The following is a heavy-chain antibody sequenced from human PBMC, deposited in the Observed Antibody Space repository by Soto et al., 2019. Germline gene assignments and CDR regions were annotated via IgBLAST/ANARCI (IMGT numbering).Heavy chain of an antibody. D-gene: IGHD3-3*01. V-gene: IGHV1-2*04. J-gene: IGHJ5*02. Sequence: PSVKVSCKASGYTFTGYYMHWVRQAPGQGLEWMGWINPNSGGTNYAQKFQGWVTMTRDTSISTAYMELSRLRSDDAAVYYCARGARITIFGVVIITWFDPWGQGTLVTVSS. CDR3: ARGARITIFGVVIITWFDP. CDR1: GYTFTGYY. CDR2: INPNSGGT.